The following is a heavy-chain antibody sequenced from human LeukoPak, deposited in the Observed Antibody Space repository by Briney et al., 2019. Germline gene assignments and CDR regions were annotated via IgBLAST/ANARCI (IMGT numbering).Heavy chain of an antibody. V-gene: IGHV1-2*06. J-gene: IGHJ4*02. CDR1: GYTFTGYY. Sequence: EASVKVSCKASGYTFTGYYMHWVRQAPGQGLEWMGRINPNSGGTNYAQKFQGRVTMTRDTSIRTADMELSKQRADEEAVYYCARDTAVAGTRVGFDYWGQGTPVTVSS. D-gene: IGHD6-19*01. CDR3: ARDTAVAGTRVGFDY. CDR2: INPNSGGT.